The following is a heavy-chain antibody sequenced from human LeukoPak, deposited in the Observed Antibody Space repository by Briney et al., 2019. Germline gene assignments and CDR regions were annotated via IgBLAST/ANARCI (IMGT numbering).Heavy chain of an antibody. J-gene: IGHJ6*03. V-gene: IGHV4-39*07. CDR1: GGSISSSSYY. Sequence: PSETLSLTCTVSGGSISSSSYYWGWIRQPPGKGLEWIGSIYYSGSTYYNPSLKSRVTISVDTSKNQFSLKLSSVTAADTAVYYCARTGRDGYNLDYYYYMDVWGKGTTVTVSS. D-gene: IGHD5-24*01. CDR2: IYYSGST. CDR3: ARTGRDGYNLDYYYYMDV.